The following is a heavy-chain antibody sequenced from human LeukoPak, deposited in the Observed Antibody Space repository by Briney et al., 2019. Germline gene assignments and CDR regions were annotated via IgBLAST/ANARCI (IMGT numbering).Heavy chain of an antibody. J-gene: IGHJ5*02. Sequence: ASVKVSCKASGYTFTNYYIHWVRQAPGQGLECMGIINPSGGSTSYAQKFQGRVTMTRDMSTSTVYMELSSLRSEDTAVYYCARAFQQLGQNWFDPWGQGTLVTVSS. CDR3: ARAFQQLGQNWFDP. D-gene: IGHD6-13*01. V-gene: IGHV1-46*01. CDR2: INPSGGST. CDR1: GYTFTNYY.